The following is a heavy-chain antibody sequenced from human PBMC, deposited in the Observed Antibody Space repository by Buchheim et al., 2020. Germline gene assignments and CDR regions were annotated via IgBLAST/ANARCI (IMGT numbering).Heavy chain of an antibody. Sequence: QVQLVESGGGVVQPGRSLRLSCAASGFTFSSYGMHWVRQAPGKGLEWVAVISYDGSNKYYADSVKGRFTISRDNSKNTLYLQMNSLRAEDTAMYYCATYDNRGFYGPLGYWGQGTL. CDR1: GFTFSSYG. CDR2: ISYDGSNK. D-gene: IGHD3-22*01. V-gene: IGHV3-30*03. CDR3: ATYDNRGFYGPLGY. J-gene: IGHJ4*02.